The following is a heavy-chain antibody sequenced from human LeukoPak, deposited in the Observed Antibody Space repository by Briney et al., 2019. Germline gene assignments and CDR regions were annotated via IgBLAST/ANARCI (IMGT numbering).Heavy chain of an antibody. V-gene: IGHV1-2*02. J-gene: IGHJ6*03. CDR3: ARDLYQWLPSTRPRDYYYYMDV. Sequence: ASVRVSCKASGYTFTGYYIHWVRQAPGQGLEYMGWINPNSGGTKYAQKFQGRVTMTRDTSISTVYMELSRLGSDGTAVYYCARDLYQWLPSTRPRDYYYYMDVWAEGTTVTVSS. D-gene: IGHD6-19*01. CDR2: INPNSGGT. CDR1: GYTFTGYY.